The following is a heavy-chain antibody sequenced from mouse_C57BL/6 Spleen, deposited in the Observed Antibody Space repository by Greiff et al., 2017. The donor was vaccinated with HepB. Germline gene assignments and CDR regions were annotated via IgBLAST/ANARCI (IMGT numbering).Heavy chain of an antibody. CDR3: ARVPYYYGSSYNY. CDR2: IDPSDSYT. D-gene: IGHD1-1*01. J-gene: IGHJ2*01. CDR1: GYTFTSYW. V-gene: IGHV1-59*01. Sequence: QVQLQQPGAELVRPGTSVKLSCKASGYTFTSYWMHWVKQRPGQGLEWIGVIDPSDSYTNYNQKFKGKATLTVDTSSSTAYMQLSSLTSEDSAVYYCARVPYYYGSSYNYWGQGTTLTVSS.